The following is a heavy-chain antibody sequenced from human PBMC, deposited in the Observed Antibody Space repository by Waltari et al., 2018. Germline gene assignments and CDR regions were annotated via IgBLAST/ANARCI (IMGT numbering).Heavy chain of an antibody. CDR1: GYTFTSYA. CDR2: INTNTGNP. V-gene: IGHV7-4-1*02. Sequence: QVQLVQSGSELKKPGASVKVSCKASGYTFTSYAMNWVRQAPRQGLEWMGWINTNTGNPTYAQGFTGRFVFSLDTSVSTAYLQISSLKAEDTAVYYCAASDCSGGSCYSNYYYGMDVWGQGTTVTVSS. CDR3: AASDCSGGSCYSNYYYGMDV. J-gene: IGHJ6*02. D-gene: IGHD2-15*01.